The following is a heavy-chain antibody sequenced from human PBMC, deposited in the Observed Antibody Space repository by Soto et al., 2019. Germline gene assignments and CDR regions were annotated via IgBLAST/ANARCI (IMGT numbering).Heavy chain of an antibody. CDR1: GGSISSYY. Sequence: PSETLSLTCTVSGGSISSYYWSWIRQPPGKGLEWIGYIYYSGSTNYNPSLKSRVTISVDTSKNQFSLKLSSVTAADTAVYYCARERGEHDYGDYAGWFDPWGQGTLVTVSS. CDR2: IYYSGST. J-gene: IGHJ5*02. D-gene: IGHD4-17*01. CDR3: ARERGEHDYGDYAGWFDP. V-gene: IGHV4-59*01.